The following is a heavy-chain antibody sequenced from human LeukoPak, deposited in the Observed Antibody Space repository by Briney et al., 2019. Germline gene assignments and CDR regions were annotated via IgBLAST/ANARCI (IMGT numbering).Heavy chain of an antibody. Sequence: GGSLRLSCAASGSTFSSYDMHWVRQVTGKGLEWVSDIGTVGDTYYAGSVKGRLTISRENAKNSLYLQMNSLRAGDTAVYYCARVRSGSLGYGMDVWGQGTTVTVSS. V-gene: IGHV3-13*01. J-gene: IGHJ6*02. D-gene: IGHD1-26*01. CDR3: ARVRSGSLGYGMDV. CDR1: GSTFSSYD. CDR2: IGTVGDT.